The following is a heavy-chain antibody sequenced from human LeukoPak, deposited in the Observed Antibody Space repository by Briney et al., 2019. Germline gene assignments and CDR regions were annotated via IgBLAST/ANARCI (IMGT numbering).Heavy chain of an antibody. CDR2: MNPNSGNT. Sequence: GASVKVSCKASGYTFTSYDINWVRQATGQGLEWMGWMNPNSGNTGYAQKLQGRVTMTTDTSTSTAYMELRSLRSDDTAVYYCARDFVWTDCSGGSCHVEDYFDYWGQGTLVTVSS. CDR1: GYTFTSYD. V-gene: IGHV1-8*02. J-gene: IGHJ4*02. CDR3: ARDFVWTDCSGGSCHVEDYFDY. D-gene: IGHD2-15*01.